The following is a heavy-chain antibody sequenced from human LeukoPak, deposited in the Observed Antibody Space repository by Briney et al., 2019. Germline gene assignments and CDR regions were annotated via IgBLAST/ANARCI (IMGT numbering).Heavy chain of an antibody. CDR1: GGSISSYY. D-gene: IGHD3-10*01. J-gene: IGHJ2*01. CDR2: IYYSGST. CDR3: ARDNRYGSGPPNWYFDL. V-gene: IGHV4-59*01. Sequence: PSETLSLTCTVSGGSISSYYWSWIRQPPGKGLEWIGYIYYSGSTNYNPSLKSRVTISVDTSKNQFSLKLSSVTAADTAVYYCARDNRYGSGPPNWYFDLWGRGTLVTVSS.